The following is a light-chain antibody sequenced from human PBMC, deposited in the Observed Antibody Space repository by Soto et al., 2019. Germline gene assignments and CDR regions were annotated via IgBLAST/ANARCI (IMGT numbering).Light chain of an antibody. CDR3: QQLNDYPRT. V-gene: IGKV1-9*01. CDR2: AAS. J-gene: IGKJ1*01. CDR1: QGINSY. Sequence: EIQLTQSPSFLSASVGDRVTITCRASQGINSYLAWYQQKPGKAPKLLISAASTLQSGVPSRFSGSGSGTEFTLTISSLQPEDFATYYCQQLNDYPRTFGQGTKVDIK.